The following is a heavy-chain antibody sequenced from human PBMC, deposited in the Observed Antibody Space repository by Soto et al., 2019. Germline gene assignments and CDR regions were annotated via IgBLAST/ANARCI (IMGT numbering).Heavy chain of an antibody. J-gene: IGHJ4*02. CDR1: GGSISSGGYY. CDR3: ARDTSGGPHCSGGSCYSGY. V-gene: IGHV4-31*03. CDR2: IYYSGST. Sequence: SETLSLTCTVSGGSISSGGYYWSWIRQHPGKGLEWIGYIYYSGSTYYNPSLKSRVTISVDTSKNQFSLELSSLRSEDTAVYYCARDTSGGPHCSGGSCYSGYWGQGTLVTVSS. D-gene: IGHD2-15*01.